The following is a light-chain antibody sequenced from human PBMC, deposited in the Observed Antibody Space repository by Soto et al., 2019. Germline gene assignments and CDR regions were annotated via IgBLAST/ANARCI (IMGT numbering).Light chain of an antibody. Sequence: EIVLTQSPGTLSLSPGERATLSCRASQSVSSSYLAWYQQKPGQAPRLLIYGASSRATGIPDRFSGSGSWTAFTLTISRLEPEDFAVYYCQQYGSSPTFGGGTNVEIK. CDR3: QQYGSSPT. CDR1: QSVSSSY. J-gene: IGKJ4*01. CDR2: GAS. V-gene: IGKV3-20*01.